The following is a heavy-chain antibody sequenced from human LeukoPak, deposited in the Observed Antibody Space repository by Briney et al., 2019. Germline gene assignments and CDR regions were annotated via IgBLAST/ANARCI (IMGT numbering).Heavy chain of an antibody. D-gene: IGHD2-21*02. CDR1: GGSFSGYY. CDR3: TVTPDAFDI. Sequence: SETLSLTCAVYGGSFSGYYWSWIRQPPGKGLEWIGEINHSGSTNYNPSLKSRVTISVDTSKNQFSLKLSSVTAADTAVYYCTVTPDAFDIWGQGTMVTVSS. CDR2: INHSGST. J-gene: IGHJ3*02. V-gene: IGHV4-34*01.